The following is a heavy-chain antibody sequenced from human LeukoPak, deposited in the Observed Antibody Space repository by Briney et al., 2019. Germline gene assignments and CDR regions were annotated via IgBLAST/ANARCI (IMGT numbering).Heavy chain of an antibody. V-gene: IGHV4-4*07. CDR1: GASVSSYV. CDR2: IYSSGST. J-gene: IGHJ6*03. D-gene: IGHD3-16*01. Sequence: PSETLSLTCTVSGASVSSYVWSWIRQPAGQGLEWIGRIYSSGSTNYNPSLKSRVTVSIDKSKNQLSLKVNSVTAADTAVYYCARDEMKVGSGGDTSSYYYVYYMDIWGKGTTVTVFS. CDR3: ARDEMKVGSGGDTSSYYYVYYMDI.